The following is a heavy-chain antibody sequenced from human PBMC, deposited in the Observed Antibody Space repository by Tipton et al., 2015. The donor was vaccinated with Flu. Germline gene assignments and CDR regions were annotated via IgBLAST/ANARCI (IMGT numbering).Heavy chain of an antibody. D-gene: IGHD4-23*01. J-gene: IGHJ4*02. Sequence: TLSLTCAVYGGSFSGYYWSWIRQPPGKGLEWIGEINHSGSTNYNPSPKSRVTISVDTSKNQFSLKLSSVTAADTAVYYCARGLRAVVRSPLHYWGQGTLVTVSS. CDR1: GGSFSGYY. V-gene: IGHV4-34*01. CDR2: INHSGST. CDR3: ARGLRAVVRSPLHY.